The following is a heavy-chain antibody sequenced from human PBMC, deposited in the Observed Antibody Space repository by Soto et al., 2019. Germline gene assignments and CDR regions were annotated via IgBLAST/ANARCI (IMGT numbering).Heavy chain of an antibody. CDR2: IYHSGST. CDR3: ARLGYSGGY. CDR1: GGSISSSGYY. Sequence: SETRSLTCTVSGGSISSSGYYWGWIRQPPGKGLEWIGSIYHSGSTYYNPSLKSRVTMSVDTSKNYFSLKLSSVTAADTAVYYCARLGYSGGYWGQGTLVTVS. J-gene: IGHJ4*02. D-gene: IGHD6-13*01. V-gene: IGHV4-39*02.